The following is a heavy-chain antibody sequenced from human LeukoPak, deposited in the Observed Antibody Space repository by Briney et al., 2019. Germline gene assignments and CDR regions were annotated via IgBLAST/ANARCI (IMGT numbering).Heavy chain of an antibody. J-gene: IGHJ4*02. D-gene: IGHD3-22*01. Sequence: GGSLRLSRAASGFTYRTYEMNWVRQAPGKGLEWLSCISSSGVTTYYADSVKGRFTISRDNAKNSLYLQMNSLRAEDTAVYYCARGFRVNPPFDYWGQGTLVTVSS. V-gene: IGHV3-48*03. CDR3: ARGFRVNPPFDY. CDR2: ISSSGVTT. CDR1: GFTYRTYE.